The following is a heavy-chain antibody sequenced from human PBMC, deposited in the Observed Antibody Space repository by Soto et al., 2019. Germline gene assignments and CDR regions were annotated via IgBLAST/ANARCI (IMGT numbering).Heavy chain of an antibody. D-gene: IGHD1-26*01. J-gene: IGHJ3*02. CDR3: AGPQFSGTYHDPFKI. Sequence: SETLSLTCTVSGHSISSSTYYWGWLRQPPGRGLEWIGSVYYGENTYYNPSLKSRVTISVDTSKNLFSLNLSSVTAADTAMYYCAGPQFSGTYHDPFKIWGPGTMVTVSS. CDR1: GHSISSSTYY. V-gene: IGHV4-39*02. CDR2: VYYGENT.